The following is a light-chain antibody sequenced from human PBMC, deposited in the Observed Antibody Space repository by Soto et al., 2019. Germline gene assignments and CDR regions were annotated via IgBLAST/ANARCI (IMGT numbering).Light chain of an antibody. V-gene: IGKV1-33*01. Sequence: IQMTQSLSSLSPSVGDRVTITCQASQDIKNYLNWYQQKSGKAPKLLIYDASDLETGVPSRFSGSGSGTDFTFTINSLQPEDIATYYCQQYDNLPLTFGGGTKVDIK. J-gene: IGKJ4*01. CDR1: QDIKNY. CDR3: QQYDNLPLT. CDR2: DAS.